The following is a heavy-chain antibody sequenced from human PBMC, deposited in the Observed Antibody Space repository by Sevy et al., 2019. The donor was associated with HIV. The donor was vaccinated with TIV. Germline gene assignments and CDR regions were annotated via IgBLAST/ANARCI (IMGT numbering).Heavy chain of an antibody. V-gene: IGHV4-61*01. CDR1: GGSVSSGSYY. CDR2: IFYSGST. CDR3: ARHGSPYGDYANGSFDY. Sequence: SETLSLTCTVSGGSVSSGSYYWSWIRQPPGKGLEGIGYIFYSGSTNYNSSLKSRVTISVDTSKNQFSLKLRSVTTADTAVYYCARHGSPYGDYANGSFDYWGQGTLVTVSS. D-gene: IGHD4-17*01. J-gene: IGHJ4*02.